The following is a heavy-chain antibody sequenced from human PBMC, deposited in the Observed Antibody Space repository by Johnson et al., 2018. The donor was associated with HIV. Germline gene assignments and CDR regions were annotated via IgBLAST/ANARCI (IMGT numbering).Heavy chain of an antibody. CDR3: ARDISYDSSASQGAFDI. Sequence: VQLVESGGGLVQPGGSLRLSCAASGFTFSSYWMPWVRQALGKGLVWVSGLNWNGGTTFYADAVKGRFTISRDNAKNSLYLQMNSLRAEDTALYYCARDISYDSSASQGAFDIWGQGTMVTVSS. CDR1: GFTFSSYW. CDR2: LNWNGGTT. J-gene: IGHJ3*02. V-gene: IGHV3-74*01. D-gene: IGHD3-22*01.